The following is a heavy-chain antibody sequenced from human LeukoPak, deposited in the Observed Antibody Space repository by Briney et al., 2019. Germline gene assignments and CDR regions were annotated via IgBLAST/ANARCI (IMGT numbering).Heavy chain of an antibody. CDR3: TTEDLPIYSRSWYNFFDY. J-gene: IGHJ4*02. V-gene: IGHV3-15*01. CDR1: GFTFTIAW. Sequence: PGGSLRLSCAPSGFTFTIAWMRWVRQAPGKGLEWVGRIKSNADGGTTDYAAPVKGRFTISRDDSRNTLFLKMNSLKTEDTAVYYCTTEDLPIYSRSWYNFFDYWGQGSLVTVSS. CDR2: IKSNADGGTT. D-gene: IGHD6-13*01.